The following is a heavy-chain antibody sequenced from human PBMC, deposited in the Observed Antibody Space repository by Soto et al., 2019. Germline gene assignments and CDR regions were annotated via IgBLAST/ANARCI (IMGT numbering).Heavy chain of an antibody. CDR3: AREKEDDSGDYNAFDI. D-gene: IGHD4-17*01. V-gene: IGHV4-30-4*08. CDR1: GDSINNGDCY. CDR2: IYYSGTK. Sequence: QVQLQESGPGLVKPSQTLSLTCTVSGDSINNGDCYWSWLRQLPGKGLEWIGYIYYSGTKYYNTSLKSRVSMSVDTSTNHFSLNLTSVTXXXXXXXXCAREKEDDSGDYNAFDIXXXGTVVTVSS. J-gene: IGHJ3*02.